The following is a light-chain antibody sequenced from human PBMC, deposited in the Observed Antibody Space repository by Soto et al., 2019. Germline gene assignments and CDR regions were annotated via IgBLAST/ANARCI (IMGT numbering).Light chain of an antibody. CDR2: GNS. V-gene: IGLV1-40*01. CDR3: QSYDSSLSGYV. Sequence: QSFLTQPPSVSLAPGQRVTISCTGSSSNIRAGYDVHWYQQLPGTAPKLLIYGNSNRPSGVPDRFSGSKSGTSASLAITGLQAEDEADYYCQSYDSSLSGYVFGTGTKVTVL. J-gene: IGLJ1*01. CDR1: SSNIRAGYD.